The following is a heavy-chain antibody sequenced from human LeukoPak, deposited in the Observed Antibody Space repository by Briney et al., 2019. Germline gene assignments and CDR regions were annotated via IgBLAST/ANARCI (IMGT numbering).Heavy chain of an antibody. D-gene: IGHD2-15*01. Sequence: SETLSLTCTVSGDSIRSYYWSWIRQPPGKGLEWIGYIYYSGSTNSNPSLRSRVAISVDTSKNQFSLKVTSVTAADTAVYYCARALTPGYCGGATCFYFDFWGQGTLVTVSS. CDR1: GDSIRSYY. V-gene: IGHV4-59*01. J-gene: IGHJ4*02. CDR2: IYYSGST. CDR3: ARALTPGYCGGATCFYFDF.